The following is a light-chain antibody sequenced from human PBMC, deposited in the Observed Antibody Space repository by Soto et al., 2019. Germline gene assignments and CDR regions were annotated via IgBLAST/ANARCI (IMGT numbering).Light chain of an antibody. J-gene: IGLJ1*01. V-gene: IGLV7-43*01. CDR3: LLYFGGVYV. CDR2: DTS. CDR1: TGAVTSGSY. Sequence: QAVVTQEPSLTVSPGGTVTLTCTSSTGAVTSGSYPTWYQQKPGQAPRPLMWDTSYRYSWTPARFSGSLLGGQAALTLSDAQPEDEAEYYCLLYFGGVYVFGSGTKLTVL.